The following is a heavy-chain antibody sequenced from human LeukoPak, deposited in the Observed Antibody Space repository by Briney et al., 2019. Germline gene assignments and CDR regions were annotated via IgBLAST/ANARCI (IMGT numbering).Heavy chain of an antibody. J-gene: IGHJ4*02. CDR3: ATGYSSVVGY. D-gene: IGHD6-19*01. Sequence: GSLRLSCAASGFTFSSYAMNWVRQAPGKGLEWVVVISYDGSNKYYADSVKGRFTISRDNAKNSLYLQMNSLRAEDTAVYYCATGYSSVVGYWGQGTLVTVSS. V-gene: IGHV3-30-3*01. CDR2: ISYDGSNK. CDR1: GFTFSSYA.